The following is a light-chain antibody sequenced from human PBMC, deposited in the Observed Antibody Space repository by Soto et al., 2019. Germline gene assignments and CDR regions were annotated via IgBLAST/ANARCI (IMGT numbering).Light chain of an antibody. V-gene: IGLV2-11*01. J-gene: IGLJ1*01. CDR2: DVK. CDR3: CSYAGSYTFV. Sequence: QSVLTQPRSVSGSPGQSVTISCTGTSSDVGGYNYVSWYQQYPGKAPKVMIYDVKTRPSGVPDRFSGSKSGNTASLTISGLQAEDEADYYCCSYAGSYTFVFGTGTKLTFL. CDR1: SSDVGGYNY.